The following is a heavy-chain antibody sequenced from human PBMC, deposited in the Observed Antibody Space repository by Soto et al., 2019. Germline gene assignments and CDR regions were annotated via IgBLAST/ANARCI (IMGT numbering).Heavy chain of an antibody. Sequence: GGSLRLSCAASGFTFSSYAMSWVRQAPGKGLEWVSAISGSGGSTYYADSVKGRFTISRDNSKNTLYLQMNSLRAEDTAVYYCAKLTRGYSGYGGEGYFDYWGQGTLVTVSS. CDR3: AKLTRGYSGYGGEGYFDY. CDR1: GFTFSSYA. V-gene: IGHV3-23*01. CDR2: ISGSGGST. J-gene: IGHJ4*02. D-gene: IGHD5-12*01.